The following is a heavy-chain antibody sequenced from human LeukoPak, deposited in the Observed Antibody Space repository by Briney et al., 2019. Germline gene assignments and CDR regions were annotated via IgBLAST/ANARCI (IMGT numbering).Heavy chain of an antibody. CDR3: AKGGYCSGGSCYARFDY. CDR2: IYDSGST. D-gene: IGHD2-15*01. V-gene: IGHV4-39*07. CDR1: GGSIRSSYYY. J-gene: IGHJ4*02. Sequence: TSETLSLTCTVSGGSIRSSYYYWGWIRQPPGKGLEWIGSIYDSGSTYYNPSLKSRVTISVDTSKNQFSLKLSSVTAADTAVYYCAKGGYCSGGSCYARFDYWGQGTLVTVSS.